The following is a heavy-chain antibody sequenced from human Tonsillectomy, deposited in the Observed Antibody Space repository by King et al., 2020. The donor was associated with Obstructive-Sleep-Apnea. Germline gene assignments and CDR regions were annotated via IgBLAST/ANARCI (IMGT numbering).Heavy chain of an antibody. CDR1: GFSLTTTGVG. V-gene: IGHV2-5*02. J-gene: IGHJ4*02. CDR2: IHWDDDK. Sequence: QFTLKESGPTLVKPTQTLTLTCQFSGFSLTTTGVGVGWIRQPPGKALEWLALIHWDDDKRYRPSLKNILTITKDTSKNQVVLTMTNMNPVDTATYYCARLHYYGSGTYLGPFDYWGQGTLVTVSS. CDR3: ARLHYYGSGTYLGPFDY. D-gene: IGHD3-10*01.